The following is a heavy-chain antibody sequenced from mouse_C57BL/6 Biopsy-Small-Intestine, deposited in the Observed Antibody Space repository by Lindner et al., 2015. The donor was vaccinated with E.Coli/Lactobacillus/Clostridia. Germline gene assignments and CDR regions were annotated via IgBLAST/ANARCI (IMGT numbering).Heavy chain of an antibody. V-gene: IGHV1-84*02. J-gene: IGHJ4*01. CDR3: ARGRGLGTFDS. CDR1: GYTFSDYY. Sequence: SVKVSCKASGYTFSDYYLHWVRQAPGQGLEWMAWINPNTGATNYAQTFQGRVIMTRDTSINTAYMDLSNLRPGDTALYFCARGRGLGTFDSWGQGTLVTVSS. CDR2: INPNTGAT.